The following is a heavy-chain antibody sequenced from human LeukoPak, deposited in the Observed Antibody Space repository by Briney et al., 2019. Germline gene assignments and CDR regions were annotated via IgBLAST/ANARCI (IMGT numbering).Heavy chain of an antibody. Sequence: GGSLRLSCAASGFTLSSYEMNWVRQAPGKGLVWVSYISESGSTIYYADSVKGRFTISRDNAMNSLYLQMHSLRAEDTAVYYCARHPIDYWGQGTLVTVSS. V-gene: IGHV3-48*03. CDR1: GFTLSSYE. CDR2: ISESGSTI. CDR3: ARHPIDY. J-gene: IGHJ4*02.